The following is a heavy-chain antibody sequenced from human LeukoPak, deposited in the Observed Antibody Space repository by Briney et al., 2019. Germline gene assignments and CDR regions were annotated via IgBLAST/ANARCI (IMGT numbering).Heavy chain of an antibody. CDR2: MNPNSGNT. CDR1: VYSFACYD. J-gene: IGHJ6*03. V-gene: IGHV1-8*01. CDR3: ARVLYSSSRRFYYYRDV. Sequence: ASVKVSCKASVYSFACYDFNWVRQATGQGLEWMGWMNPNSGNTGYAQKFQGRVTMTRNTSISTAYMELSSLRSEDTAVYYCARVLYSSSRRFYYYRDVWGKGTTVTVSS. D-gene: IGHD6-6*01.